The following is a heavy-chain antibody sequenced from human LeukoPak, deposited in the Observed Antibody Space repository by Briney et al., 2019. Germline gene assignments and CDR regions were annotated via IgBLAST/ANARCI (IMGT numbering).Heavy chain of an antibody. CDR2: IYYSGST. Sequence: SETLSLTCTVSGGSISSGGYYWTWIRQHPGKGLEWIGYIYYSGSTYYNPSLKSRVTISVDTSKNQFSLKLSSVTAADTAVYYCARDRGSNWGSYYYYGMDVWGQGTTVTVSS. CDR1: GGSISSGGYY. J-gene: IGHJ6*02. V-gene: IGHV4-31*03. CDR3: ARDRGSNWGSYYYYGMDV. D-gene: IGHD7-27*01.